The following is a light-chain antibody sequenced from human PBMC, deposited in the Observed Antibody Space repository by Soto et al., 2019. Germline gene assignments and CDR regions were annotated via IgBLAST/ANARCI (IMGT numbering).Light chain of an antibody. V-gene: IGKV3-11*01. J-gene: IGKJ4*01. Sequence: EIVLTQSPATLSLSPGERATLSCRASQSVSSYLAWYQQKPGQAPRLLIYDASNRATGIPARFSGSGSGTDFTLTISSLEPEDFAVYYCQQRSKWTPLTVGGGTKVEIK. CDR1: QSVSSY. CDR2: DAS. CDR3: QQRSKWTPLT.